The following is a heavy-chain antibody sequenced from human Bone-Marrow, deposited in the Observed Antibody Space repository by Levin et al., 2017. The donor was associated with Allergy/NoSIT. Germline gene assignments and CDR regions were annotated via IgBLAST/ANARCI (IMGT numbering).Heavy chain of an antibody. D-gene: IGHD3-3*01. CDR1: GYTFTTYY. CDR3: ARGGSRYYDFWSGTVYYFAY. J-gene: IGHJ4*02. Sequence: GASVKVSCKPSGYTFTTYYIHWVRQAPGQGLEWMGMINPSTGTTTHAQNFQGRVTMTSDTSTSTVYLELSSLSSEGTAVYYCARGGSRYYDFWSGTVYYFAYWGQGTLVTVSP. CDR2: INPSTGTT. V-gene: IGHV1-46*01.